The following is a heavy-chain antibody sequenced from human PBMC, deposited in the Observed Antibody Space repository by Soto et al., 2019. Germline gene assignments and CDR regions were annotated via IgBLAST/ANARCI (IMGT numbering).Heavy chain of an antibody. D-gene: IGHD4-17*01. CDR2: INSDGSST. V-gene: IGHV3-74*01. Sequence: EVQLVESGGGLVQPGGSLRLSCAASGFTFSNYWMHWVRQTPGKGLVWVSRINSDGSSTTYVDSVKGRFTISRDNAKNTLYLQMNSLRAEDTAVYYCVRQEVTTSPGVYYHGMDVWGQGTTVTVSS. J-gene: IGHJ6*02. CDR1: GFTFSNYW. CDR3: VRQEVTTSPGVYYHGMDV.